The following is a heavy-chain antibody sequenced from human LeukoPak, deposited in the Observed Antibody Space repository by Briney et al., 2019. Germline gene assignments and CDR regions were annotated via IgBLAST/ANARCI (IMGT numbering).Heavy chain of an antibody. CDR2: IYHSGRT. J-gene: IGHJ3*02. CDR1: GYSISSDYY. Sequence: SETLSLTCTVSGYSISSDYYWGWIRQPPGKGLEWIGSIYHSGRTFYNPSLKSRVTISVDTSKNQFSLKLTSVTAADTAVYYCARAGYSYGNAFDIWGQGTMVTVSS. D-gene: IGHD5-18*01. V-gene: IGHV4-38-2*02. CDR3: ARAGYSYGNAFDI.